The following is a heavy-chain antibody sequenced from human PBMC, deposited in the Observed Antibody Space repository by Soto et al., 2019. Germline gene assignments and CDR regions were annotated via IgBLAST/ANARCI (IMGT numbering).Heavy chain of an antibody. D-gene: IGHD6-13*01. Sequence: QVQLVESGGGVVQPGRSLRLSCAASGFTFSSYGMHWVRQAPGKGLEWVAVISYDGSNKYYADSVKGRFTISRDNSKNTLYLQMNSLRAEDTAVYYCAKKHSDRDPIGSSSWEFDYWGQGTLVTVSS. CDR3: AKKHSDRDPIGSSSWEFDY. CDR2: ISYDGSNK. V-gene: IGHV3-30*18. CDR1: GFTFSSYG. J-gene: IGHJ4*02.